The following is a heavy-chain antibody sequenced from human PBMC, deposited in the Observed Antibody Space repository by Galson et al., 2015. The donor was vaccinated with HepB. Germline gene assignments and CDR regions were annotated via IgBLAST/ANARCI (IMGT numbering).Heavy chain of an antibody. CDR3: ARGSIAVAGNKPRPDYYYYGMDV. Sequence: SLRLSCAASGFTFSSYGMHWVRQAPGKGLEWVAVISYDGSNKYYADSVKGRFTISRDNAKNSLYLQMNSLRAEDTAVYYCARGSIAVAGNKPRPDYYYYGMDVWGQGTTVTVSS. D-gene: IGHD6-19*01. CDR1: GFTFSSYG. J-gene: IGHJ6*02. CDR2: ISYDGSNK. V-gene: IGHV3-30*03.